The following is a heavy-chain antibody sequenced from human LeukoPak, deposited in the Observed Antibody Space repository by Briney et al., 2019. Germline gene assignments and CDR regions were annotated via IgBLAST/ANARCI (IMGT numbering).Heavy chain of an antibody. J-gene: IGHJ4*01. CDR3: ARDNSRHLEHCSRSFHIASVECGESAKYFD. CDR1: GFNFHNFA. D-gene: IGHD2-21*01. V-gene: IGHV3-30*04. Sequence: PGGSLRLSCEASGFNFHNFAMHWVRQAPGKGLEWVAVISNDERNKYYTDSVKGRFTISRDNSKSTVYLQMNSLRPEDTAVYYCARDNSRHLEHCSRSFHIASVECGESAKYFD. CDR2: ISNDERNK.